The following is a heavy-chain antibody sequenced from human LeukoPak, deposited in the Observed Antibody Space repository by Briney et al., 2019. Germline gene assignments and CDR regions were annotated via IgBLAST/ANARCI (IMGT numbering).Heavy chain of an antibody. Sequence: GGSLRLSCAASGFTFSSYGMSWVRQAPGKGLEWVSAISGSGGSTYYADSVKGRFTISRDNSKNTLYLQMNSLRAEDTAVYYCARRRGYYYYDMDVWGKGTTVTISS. V-gene: IGHV3-23*01. CDR2: ISGSGGST. J-gene: IGHJ6*03. CDR1: GFTFSSYG. D-gene: IGHD1-1*01. CDR3: ARRRGYYYYDMDV.